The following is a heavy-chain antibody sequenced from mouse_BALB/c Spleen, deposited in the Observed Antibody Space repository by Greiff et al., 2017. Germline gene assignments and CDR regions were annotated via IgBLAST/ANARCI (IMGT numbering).Heavy chain of an antibody. D-gene: IGHD4-1*02. Sequence: EVKLLESGPGLVKPSQSLSLTCTVTGYSITSDYAWNWIRQFPGNKLEWMGYISYSGSTSYNPSLKSRISITRDTSKNQFFLQLNSVTTEDTATYYCARWPTGRENAMDYWGQGTSVTVSS. J-gene: IGHJ4*01. CDR1: GYSITSDYA. CDR2: ISYSGST. V-gene: IGHV3-2*02. CDR3: ARWPTGRENAMDY.